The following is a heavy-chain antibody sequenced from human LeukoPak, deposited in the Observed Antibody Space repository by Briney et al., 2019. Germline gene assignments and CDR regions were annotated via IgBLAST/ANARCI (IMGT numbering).Heavy chain of an antibody. CDR2: INPNRGGT. J-gene: IGHJ6*02. V-gene: IGHV1-2*04. D-gene: IGHD2-2*01. CDR1: GYTFTGYY. Sequence: GASVKVSCKASGYTFTGYYMHWVRQAPGEGLEWMGWINPNRGGTNYAQKFQGWVTMTRDTSISTAYMELSRLRSDDTAVYYCARGNCSSTSCFYGMDVWGQGTTVTVSS. CDR3: ARGNCSSTSCFYGMDV.